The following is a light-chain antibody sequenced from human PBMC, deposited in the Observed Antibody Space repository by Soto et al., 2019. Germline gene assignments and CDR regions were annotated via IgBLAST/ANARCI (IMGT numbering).Light chain of an antibody. Sequence: QSVLTQPASVSGSPGQSIIISCTGTSSDVGSSNLVSWYQQYPGKAPKLIIYEGSRRPSGVSGRFSGSKSGNTASLTISGLQAEDEADYYCCSFASSSTFYVFGTGTKVTVL. CDR2: EGS. J-gene: IGLJ1*01. CDR3: CSFASSSTFYV. V-gene: IGLV2-23*01. CDR1: SSDVGSSNL.